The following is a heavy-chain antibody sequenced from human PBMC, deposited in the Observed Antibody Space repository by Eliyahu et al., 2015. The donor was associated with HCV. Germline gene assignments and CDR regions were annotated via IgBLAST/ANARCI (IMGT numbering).Heavy chain of an antibody. J-gene: IGHJ3*02. CDR2: IGIAGDT. Sequence: EVQLVESGGGLVQPGGSLRLSCAAXGFTFSSYDMHWVRQVTGKGLEWVSAIGIAGDTYYPGSVEGRFTISRDNAKNSLYLQMDSLRAGDAAVYYCTRAISVDHDAFDIWGQGTMVTVSS. CDR1: GFTFSSYD. CDR3: TRAISVDHDAFDI. V-gene: IGHV3-13*01. D-gene: IGHD3-3*01.